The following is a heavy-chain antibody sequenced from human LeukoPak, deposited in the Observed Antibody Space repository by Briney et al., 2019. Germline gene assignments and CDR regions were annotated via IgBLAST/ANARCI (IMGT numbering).Heavy chain of an antibody. J-gene: IGHJ4*02. CDR2: ISAYNGNT. D-gene: IGHD3-3*01. V-gene: IGHV1-18*01. Sequence: EASVKVSCKTSGYTFANSGVSWVRQAPGQGLEWLGWISAYNGNTNYAQKVQGRVTMTTDTSTNTAYMELRSLRSDDTAVYYCARVTIFGVVVSDYWGQGTLLTVSS. CDR3: ARVTIFGVVVSDY. CDR1: GYTFANSG.